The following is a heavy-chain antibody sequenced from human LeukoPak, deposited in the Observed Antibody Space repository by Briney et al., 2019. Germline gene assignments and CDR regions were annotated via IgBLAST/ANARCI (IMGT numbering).Heavy chain of an antibody. D-gene: IGHD3-22*01. J-gene: IGHJ6*03. CDR2: IYHSGST. V-gene: IGHV4-38-2*02. CDR3: ARVARGIYYYDSSGYPYYMDV. CDR1: GYSISSGYY. Sequence: SETLSLTCTVSGYSISSGYYWGWIRQPPGKGLEWIGSIYHSGSTYYNPSLKSRVTISVDTSKNQFSLKLSSVTAADTAVYYCARVARGIYYYDSSGYPYYMDVWGKGTTVTVSS.